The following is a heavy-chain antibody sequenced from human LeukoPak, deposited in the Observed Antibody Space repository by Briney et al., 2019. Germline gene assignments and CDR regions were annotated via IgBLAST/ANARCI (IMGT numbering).Heavy chain of an antibody. V-gene: IGHV1-46*01. CDR1: GYTFTSYY. CDR2: INPSGGST. J-gene: IGHJ5*02. CDR3: ARVQGGAAAGNWFDP. D-gene: IGHD6-13*01. Sequence: ASVKVSCKASGYTFTSYYMHWVRQAPGQGLEWMGIINPSGGSTSYAQKFQGRVTMTRDTSTSTVYMELSSLRSEDTAVYYCARVQGGAAAGNWFDPWGQGTLVTVSS.